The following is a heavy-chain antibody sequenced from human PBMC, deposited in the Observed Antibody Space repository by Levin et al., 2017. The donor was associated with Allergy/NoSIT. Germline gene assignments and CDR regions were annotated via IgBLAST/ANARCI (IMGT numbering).Heavy chain of an antibody. CDR2: IYLSGST. V-gene: IGHV4-30-2*01. J-gene: IGHJ4*02. CDR1: GGSIRSGGYS. CDR3: ARVAGYSYGYYFDY. D-gene: IGHD5-18*01. Sequence: SQTLSLPCAVSGGSIRSGGYSWRWLRQPPGQGLEWIGNIYLSGSTNDNPSLKSRVTMSVDRSKNQFSLKLSYVTAADTAVYYCARVAGYSYGYYFDYWGPGTLVTVSS.